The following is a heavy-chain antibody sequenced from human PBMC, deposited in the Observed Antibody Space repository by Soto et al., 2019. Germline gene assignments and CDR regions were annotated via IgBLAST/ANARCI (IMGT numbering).Heavy chain of an antibody. Sequence: GASVKVSCKASGYTFTSYGISWVRQAPGQGLEWMGWISAYNGNTNYAQKLQGRVTMTTDTSTSTAYMELRSLRSDDTAVYYCARDSYSGDYEAGDAFDIWGQGTMVTVSS. D-gene: IGHD2-21*02. J-gene: IGHJ3*02. V-gene: IGHV1-18*01. CDR3: ARDSYSGDYEAGDAFDI. CDR2: ISAYNGNT. CDR1: GYTFTSYG.